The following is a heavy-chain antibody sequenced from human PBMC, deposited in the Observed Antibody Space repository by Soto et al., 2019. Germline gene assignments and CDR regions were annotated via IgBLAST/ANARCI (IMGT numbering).Heavy chain of an antibody. CDR3: AKQVTGWYNDAFDI. V-gene: IGHV3-23*01. CDR2: ISGSGDDT. CDR1: GFTFSNYA. D-gene: IGHD6-19*01. Sequence: VQLLESGGGLVQPGGSLRLSCAASGFTFSNYAMSWLRQAPGKGLEWVSAISGSGDDTHYADSVEGRFTFSRDNSKNTLYLQMSSLRAEDTALYYCAKQVTGWYNDAFDIWGQGTMVTVSS. J-gene: IGHJ3*02.